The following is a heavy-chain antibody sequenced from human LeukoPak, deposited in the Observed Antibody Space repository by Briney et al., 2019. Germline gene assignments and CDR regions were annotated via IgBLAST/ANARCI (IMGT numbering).Heavy chain of an antibody. J-gene: IGHJ4*02. CDR3: ARVSGRWLQTRYYFDY. Sequence: SETLSLTCAVYGGSFSGYYWSWIRQPPGKGLEWIGEINHSGSTNYHPSLKSRVTISVDTSKNQFSLKLSSVTAADTAVYYCARVSGRWLQTRYYFDYWGQGTLVTVSS. CDR2: INHSGST. V-gene: IGHV4-34*01. D-gene: IGHD5-24*01. CDR1: GGSFSGYY.